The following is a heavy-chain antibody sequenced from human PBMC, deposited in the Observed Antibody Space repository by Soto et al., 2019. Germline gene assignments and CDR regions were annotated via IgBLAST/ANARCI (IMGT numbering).Heavy chain of an antibody. CDR3: ARHPTRRRVVPAASYYYYGMDV. CDR2: IYYSGST. J-gene: IGHJ6*02. D-gene: IGHD2-2*01. CDR1: GGSISSSSYY. Sequence: SETLSLTCTVSGGSISSSSYYWGWIRQPPGKGLEWIGSIYYSGSTYYNPSLKSRVTISVDTSKNQFSLKLSSVTAADTAVYYCARHPTRRRVVPAASYYYYGMDVWGQGTTVTVSS. V-gene: IGHV4-39*01.